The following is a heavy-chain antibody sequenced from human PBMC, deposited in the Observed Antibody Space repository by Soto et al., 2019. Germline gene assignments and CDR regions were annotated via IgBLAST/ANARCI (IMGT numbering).Heavy chain of an antibody. J-gene: IGHJ6*02. CDR1: GFTFSSYA. CDR3: VKCRGVAARPSYYYGMDA. Sequence: EVQLLEPGGALVQPGGSLRLSCAASGFTFSSYAMSWVRQVPGKGLEWVSAIIGSGVSTYYADSVKGRFTISRDNSKNTLYLQLSSLRAEDTAVYYCVKCRGVAARPSYYYGMDAWGQVTTVTVSS. D-gene: IGHD6-6*01. CDR2: IIGSGVST. V-gene: IGHV3-23*01.